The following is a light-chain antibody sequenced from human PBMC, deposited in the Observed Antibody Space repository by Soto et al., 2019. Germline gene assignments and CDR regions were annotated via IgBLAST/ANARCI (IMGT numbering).Light chain of an antibody. CDR1: QDISNY. V-gene: IGKV1-33*01. CDR2: DAS. J-gene: IGKJ4*01. CDR3: QQYDSLPLT. Sequence: DIQMTQSPSSLSASVGDRVTISCQASQDISNYLSWYQQKPGKAPKLLIYDASNLETGVPSRCSGSGSGTDFTFTISSLQPEDIETYYCQQYDSLPLTFGGGTKVDIK.